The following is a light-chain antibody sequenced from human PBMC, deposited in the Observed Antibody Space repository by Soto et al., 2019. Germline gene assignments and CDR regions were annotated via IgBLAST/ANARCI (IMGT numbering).Light chain of an antibody. CDR2: DTS. CDR1: TGAVTSGHY. J-gene: IGLJ3*02. Sequence: QTVVTQEPSLTVSPGGTVTLTCGSNTGAVTSGHYPHWLQQRPGQAPRTLIYDTSNKQSWTPARFSGSLLGGKAALTLSGAQPEDEADYYGLLSYSGGNWVFGGGTKLTVL. V-gene: IGLV7-46*01. CDR3: LLSYSGGNWV.